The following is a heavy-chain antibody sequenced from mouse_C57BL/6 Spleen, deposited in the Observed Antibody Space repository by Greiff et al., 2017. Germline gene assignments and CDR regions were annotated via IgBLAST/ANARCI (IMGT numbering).Heavy chain of an antibody. Sequence: EVQLQQSGAELVRPGASVKLSCTASGFNIKDDYMHWVKQRPEQGLEWIGWIDPENGDTEYASKFQGKATITADTSSNTAYLQLSGLTSEYTAVYYCTSTTVVATSANYFDYWGQGTTLTVSS. V-gene: IGHV14-4*01. CDR2: IDPENGDT. D-gene: IGHD1-1*01. CDR1: GFNIKDDY. CDR3: TSTTVVATSANYFDY. J-gene: IGHJ2*01.